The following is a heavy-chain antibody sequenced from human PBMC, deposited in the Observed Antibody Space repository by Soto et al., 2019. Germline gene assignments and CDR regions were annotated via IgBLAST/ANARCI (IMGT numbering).Heavy chain of an antibody. V-gene: IGHV3-30*18. CDR3: AKDGVLRFLECLYSYYYYMGV. CDR1: GFTFSSYG. D-gene: IGHD3-3*01. J-gene: IGHJ6*03. CDR2: ISYDGSNK. Sequence: QVQLVESGGGVVQPGRSLRLSCAASGFTFSSYGMHWVRQAPGKGLEWVAVISYDGSNKYYADSVKGRFTISRDNSKNTLYLQMKSLRSEDTAVSYCAKDGVLRFLECLYSYYYYMGVSGTGTTLTVSS.